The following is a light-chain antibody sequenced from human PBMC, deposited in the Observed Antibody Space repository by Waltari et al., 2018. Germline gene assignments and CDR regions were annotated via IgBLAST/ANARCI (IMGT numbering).Light chain of an antibody. V-gene: IGKV1-39*01. CDR1: QSISSY. CDR2: AAS. Sequence: DIQMTQSPSSLSASVGDRVTITCRASQSISSYLNWYQQKPGKAPKLLIYAASSLQSGVPSRFSGSGSGTDFTLTISSLQPEDFAVYYCQQYNTWPSYAFGQGTKLEIK. CDR3: QQYNTWPSYA. J-gene: IGKJ2*01.